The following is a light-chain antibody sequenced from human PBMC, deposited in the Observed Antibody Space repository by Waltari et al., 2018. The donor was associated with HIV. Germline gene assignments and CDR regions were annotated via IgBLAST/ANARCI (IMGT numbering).Light chain of an antibody. CDR2: SLN. Sequence: QTVVTQEPSVTLSPGGTVTLNCTSATGPVNSGHYANWFQQRPGQGPRPLVYSLNKQHSSTSARFSGSLIGDRAVLILSSVWPEDEADYYCMLFFRSSYLFGGWPKVTVL. J-gene: IGLJ2*01. CDR1: TGPVNSGHY. CDR3: MLFFRSSYL. V-gene: IGLV7-43*01.